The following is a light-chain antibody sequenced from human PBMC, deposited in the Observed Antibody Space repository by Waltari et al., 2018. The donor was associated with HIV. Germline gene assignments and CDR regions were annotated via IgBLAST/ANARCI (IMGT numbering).Light chain of an antibody. V-gene: IGLV3-21*04. CDR1: NIGSKS. J-gene: IGLJ3*02. Sequence: SYVLTQPPSVSVAPGKTARITCGGNNIGSKSVHWYQQKPGQAPVLVIYDDSDRPSGIPERFSGSTSGNTATLTIRRVEAGDEADYYCQVWDSSSDHWVFGGGTKLTVL. CDR3: QVWDSSSDHWV. CDR2: DDS.